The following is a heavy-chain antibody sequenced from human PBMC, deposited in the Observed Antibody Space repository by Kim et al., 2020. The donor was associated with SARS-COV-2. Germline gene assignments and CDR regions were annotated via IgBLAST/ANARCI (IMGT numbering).Heavy chain of an antibody. CDR2: INHSGST. D-gene: IGHD3-3*01. V-gene: IGHV4-34*01. J-gene: IGHJ5*02. CDR3: AREKTQLLTIFGVVKGWFDP. Sequence: SETLSLTCAVYGGSFSGYYWSWIRQPPGKGLEWIGEINHSGSTNYNPSLKSRVTISVDTSKNQFSLKLSSVTAADTAVYYCAREKTQLLTIFGVVKGWFDPWGQGTLVTVSS. CDR1: GGSFSGYY.